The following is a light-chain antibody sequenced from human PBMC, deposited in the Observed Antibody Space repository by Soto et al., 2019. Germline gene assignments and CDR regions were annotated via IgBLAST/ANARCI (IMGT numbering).Light chain of an antibody. CDR3: NSYTSFSTRV. V-gene: IGLV2-14*01. CDR2: EDS. Sequence: QSALTQPASVSGSPGQSITISCTGTTSDVGGYNQVSWYQQHPGQAPKLMSYEDSIRPSGVSNRFSGSQSGKTASLTISGLQAEDEADYFCNSYTSFSTRVFGTGTKVTVL. CDR1: TSDVGGYNQ. J-gene: IGLJ1*01.